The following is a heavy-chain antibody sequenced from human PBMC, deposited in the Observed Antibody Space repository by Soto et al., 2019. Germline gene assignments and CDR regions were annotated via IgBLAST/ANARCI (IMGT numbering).Heavy chain of an antibody. Sequence: PETLSLTCTVTGDSISSRSYYWGWIRQPPGKGLEWIGSIYYSGSTYNNPSLRSRVSMSIDTSKDQFSLQLKSVTAADTAVYYFAKNLPTTGRFDYWGPGPLVTVSS. V-gene: IGHV4-39*01. D-gene: IGHD1-1*01. CDR3: AKNLPTTGRFDY. J-gene: IGHJ4*02. CDR2: IYYSGST. CDR1: GDSISSRSYY.